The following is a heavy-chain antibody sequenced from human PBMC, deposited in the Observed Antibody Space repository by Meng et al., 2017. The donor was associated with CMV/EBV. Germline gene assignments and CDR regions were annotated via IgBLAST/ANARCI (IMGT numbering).Heavy chain of an antibody. CDR1: GGSISSSSYY. Sequence: SETLSLTCTVSGGSISSSSYYWGWIRQPPGKGLEWIGRIYYSESTYYNPSHKTRVTMSVDPSKNQLSLKVSTVTAADTAVEYCATGPGYSRSHPPDWGQGTLVTVSS. D-gene: IGHD6-6*01. J-gene: IGHJ4*02. V-gene: IGHV4-39*07. CDR2: IYYSEST. CDR3: ATGPGYSRSHPPD.